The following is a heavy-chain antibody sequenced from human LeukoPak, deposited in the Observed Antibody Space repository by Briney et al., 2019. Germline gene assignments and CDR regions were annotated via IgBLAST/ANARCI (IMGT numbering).Heavy chain of an antibody. CDR3: AHATNSHFDY. CDR2: LFWDDDS. CDR1: GFSLNTTTLG. Sequence: SGPTLVKPTQTLTLTCTFSGFSLNTTTLGVGWIRQPPGKALEWLALLFWDDDSRLSPSLESRLTITKDTSKNLVVLTMTDMDPVDTATYYCAHATNSHFDYWGQRTLVTVSS. D-gene: IGHD4-23*01. V-gene: IGHV2-5*02. J-gene: IGHJ4*02.